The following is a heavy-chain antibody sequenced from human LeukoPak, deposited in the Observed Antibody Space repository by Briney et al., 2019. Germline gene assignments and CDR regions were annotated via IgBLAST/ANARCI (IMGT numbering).Heavy chain of an antibody. CDR1: GGTFSSYA. CDR3: ASSGRTAIGAFDI. V-gene: IGHV1-69*05. D-gene: IGHD2-21*02. Sequence: SVKVSCKASGGTFSSYAISWVRQAPGQGLEWMGGIIPIFGTANYAQKFQGRVTITTDESTSTAYMELSSLRSEDTAVYYCASSGRTAIGAFDIWDQGTMVTVSS. J-gene: IGHJ3*02. CDR2: IIPIFGTA.